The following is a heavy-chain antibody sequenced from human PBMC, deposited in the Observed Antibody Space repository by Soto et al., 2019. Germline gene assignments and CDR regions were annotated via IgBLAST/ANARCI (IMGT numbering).Heavy chain of an antibody. V-gene: IGHV3-11*01. CDR3: ARTPIDYSNYGGAFDI. CDR1: GFTFSDYY. J-gene: IGHJ3*02. CDR2: ISSSGSTI. D-gene: IGHD4-4*01. Sequence: PGGSLRLSCAASGFTFSDYYMSWIRQAPGKGLEWVSYISSSGSTIYYADSAKGRFTISRDNAKNSLYLQMNSLRAEDTAVYYCARTPIDYSNYGGAFDIWGQGTMVTVS.